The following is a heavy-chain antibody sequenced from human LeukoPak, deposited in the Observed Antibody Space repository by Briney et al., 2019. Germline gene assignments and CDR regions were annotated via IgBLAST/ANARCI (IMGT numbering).Heavy chain of an antibody. CDR3: ARGPTYGDYSLYFDY. CDR1: GFTFSSFG. V-gene: IGHV3-30*02. J-gene: IGHJ4*02. CDR2: IRFDGSNK. D-gene: IGHD4-17*01. Sequence: GGSLRLSCGASGFTFSSFGMHWVRQAPDKGLEWVAFIRFDGSNKYYADSVKGRFTISRDNSKNTLFLQVNSLRAEDTAVYYCARGPTYGDYSLYFDYWGQGTLVTVSS.